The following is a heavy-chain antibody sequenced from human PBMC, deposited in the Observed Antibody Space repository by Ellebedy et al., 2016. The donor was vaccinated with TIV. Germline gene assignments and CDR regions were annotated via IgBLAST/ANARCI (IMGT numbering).Heavy chain of an antibody. CDR1: GFTFSTYN. V-gene: IGHV3-48*01. J-gene: IGHJ6*02. CDR2: ISSSSTTI. Sequence: GGSLRLSCAASGFTFSTYNMNWVRQAPGKGLEWVSYISSSSTTIFYADSLKGRFTISRDNSKNTLYLQMNSLRAEDTAVYYCARDLVLDDYYYYGMDVWGQGTTVTVSS. CDR3: ARDLVLDDYYYYGMDV. D-gene: IGHD2-8*02.